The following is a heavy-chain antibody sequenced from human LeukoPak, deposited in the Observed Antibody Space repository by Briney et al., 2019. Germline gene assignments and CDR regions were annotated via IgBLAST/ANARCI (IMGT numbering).Heavy chain of an antibody. CDR1: GYTFTGYY. CDR3: ARAVIPTLGYYYMDV. V-gene: IGHV1-2*02. Sequence: VKVSCKASGYTFTGYYMHWVRQAPGQGLEWMGWINPNSGGTNYAQKFQGRVTMTRDTSISTAYMELSRLRSDDTAVYYCARAVIPTLGYYYMDVWGKGTTVTISS. CDR2: INPNSGGT. D-gene: IGHD3-16*02. J-gene: IGHJ6*03.